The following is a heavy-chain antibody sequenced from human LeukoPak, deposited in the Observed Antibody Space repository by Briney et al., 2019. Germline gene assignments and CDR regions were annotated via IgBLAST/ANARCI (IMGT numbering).Heavy chain of an antibody. Sequence: GGSLRLSCAASGFTFSSYGMHWVRQAPGKGLEWVAVISYDGSNKYYADSVKGRFTISRDNSKNTLYLQMNSLRAEDTAVYYCAKWAITGTTGDAFDIWGQGTMVTVSS. CDR2: ISYDGSNK. V-gene: IGHV3-30*18. CDR1: GFTFSSYG. CDR3: AKWAITGTTGDAFDI. J-gene: IGHJ3*02. D-gene: IGHD1-20*01.